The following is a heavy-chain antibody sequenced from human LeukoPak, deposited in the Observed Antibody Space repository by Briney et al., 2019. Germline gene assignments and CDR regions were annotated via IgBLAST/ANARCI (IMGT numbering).Heavy chain of an antibody. Sequence: GESLKISCAASGFTFSSYWMHWVRQAPGKGLVWVSRINSDGSSTSYADSVKGRFTISRDNAKNTLYLQMNNLRAEDTAVYYCARDPRTPYTIFGVVIIGHDAFDIWGQGTMATVSS. D-gene: IGHD3-3*01. J-gene: IGHJ3*02. CDR1: GFTFSSYW. CDR3: ARDPRTPYTIFGVVIIGHDAFDI. V-gene: IGHV3-74*01. CDR2: INSDGSST.